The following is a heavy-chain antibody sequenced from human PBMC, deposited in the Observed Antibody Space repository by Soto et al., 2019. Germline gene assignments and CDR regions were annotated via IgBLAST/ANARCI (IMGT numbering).Heavy chain of an antibody. Sequence: QVQLVQSGAEVKKPGASVKVSCKASGYTFTGYYMHWVRQAPGQGLEWMGWINPNSGGTNYAQKFQGRVTMTRDTSISTAYMELSRLRSDDTAVYYCARFLANYDCWSGYSGNFDYWGQGTLVTVSS. J-gene: IGHJ4*02. V-gene: IGHV1-2*02. D-gene: IGHD3-3*01. CDR1: GYTFTGYY. CDR2: INPNSGGT. CDR3: ARFLANYDCWSGYSGNFDY.